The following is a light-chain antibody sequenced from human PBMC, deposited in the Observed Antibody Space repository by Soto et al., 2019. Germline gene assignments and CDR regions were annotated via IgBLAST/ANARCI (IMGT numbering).Light chain of an antibody. Sequence: DIQMTQSPSSLSASEGDRVTITCPASQDISNYLNWYQQKPGKAPKLLIYDASNLETGVPSRFSGSGSGTDFTFTISSLQPEDIATYYCQQYDNLPITFGQGTLLEVK. J-gene: IGKJ5*01. CDR3: QQYDNLPIT. V-gene: IGKV1-33*01. CDR1: QDISNY. CDR2: DAS.